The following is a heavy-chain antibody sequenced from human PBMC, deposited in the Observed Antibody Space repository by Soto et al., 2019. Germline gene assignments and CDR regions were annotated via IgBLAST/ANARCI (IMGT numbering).Heavy chain of an antibody. CDR3: ARDRYSSGWGDAFDI. D-gene: IGHD6-19*01. Sequence: QVQVVESGGGVVQPGRSLRLSCAVSGITFSSYALHWVRQVPGKGLEWVAIVSYDGSYISYTDSVRGRFTISRDNSKNTLYLQMHSLRPEDTAVYYCARDRYSSGWGDAFDIWGQGTMVTVSS. CDR1: GITFSSYA. CDR2: VSYDGSYI. J-gene: IGHJ3*02. V-gene: IGHV3-30-3*01.